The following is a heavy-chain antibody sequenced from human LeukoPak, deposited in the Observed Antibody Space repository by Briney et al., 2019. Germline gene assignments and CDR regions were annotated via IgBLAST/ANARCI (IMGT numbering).Heavy chain of an antibody. J-gene: IGHJ5*02. V-gene: IGHV3-7*05. CDR3: ARNWPPVPS. Sequence: GGSLRLSCAASGFTFSSYWMGWVRQAPGRGLEWVANVKPDGTETNYVDSVKGRFTISRDNAKNSLYLQMNSLRAEDTAVYYCARNWPPVPSWGQGTLVTVSS. CDR1: GFTFSSYW. CDR2: VKPDGTET.